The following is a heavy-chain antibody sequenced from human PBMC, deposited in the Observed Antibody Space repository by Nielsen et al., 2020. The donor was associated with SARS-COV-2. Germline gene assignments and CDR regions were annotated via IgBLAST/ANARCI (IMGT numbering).Heavy chain of an antibody. D-gene: IGHD4-23*01. Sequence: SETLSLTCGISGGSMNFFYWSWIRQAPGKGLEWIAYNYNSAKTMYNSSLKSRVTISVDASKSQFSLKLSSVTAADTAVYFCAGLGWQAAAMDVWGQGTAVTVSS. V-gene: IGHV4-59*01. CDR3: AGLGWQAAAMDV. J-gene: IGHJ6*02. CDR1: GGSMNFFY. CDR2: NYNSAKT.